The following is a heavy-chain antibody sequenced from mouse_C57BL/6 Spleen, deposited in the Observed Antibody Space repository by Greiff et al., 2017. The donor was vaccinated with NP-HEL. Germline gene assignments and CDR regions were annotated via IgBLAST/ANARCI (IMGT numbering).Heavy chain of an antibody. Sequence: QVQLQQPGAELVRPGSSVKLSCKASGYTFTSYWMDWVKQRPGQGLEWIGNIYPSDSETPYNQKFKDKATLTVDKSSSTAYMQLRSLTSEDSAVYYCAREDYGSSYEGDYAMDYWGQGTSVTVSS. D-gene: IGHD1-1*01. V-gene: IGHV1-61*01. CDR2: IYPSDSET. CDR1: GYTFTSYW. J-gene: IGHJ4*01. CDR3: AREDYGSSYEGDYAMDY.